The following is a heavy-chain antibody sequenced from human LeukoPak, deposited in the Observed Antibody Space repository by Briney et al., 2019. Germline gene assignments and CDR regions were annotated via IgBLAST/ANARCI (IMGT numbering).Heavy chain of an antibody. CDR1: GITFSNYW. V-gene: IGHV3-74*01. CDR3: ASSPVITRD. J-gene: IGHJ4*02. CDR2: INSDGSRI. Sequence: PGGSLRLSCAASGITFSNYWMHWVRQAPGKGLEWVSRINSDGSRITYADSVKGRFTIFRDNAKNTLYLQMNSLRVEDTAVYYCASSPVITRDWGQGTLVTVSS. D-gene: IGHD3-22*01.